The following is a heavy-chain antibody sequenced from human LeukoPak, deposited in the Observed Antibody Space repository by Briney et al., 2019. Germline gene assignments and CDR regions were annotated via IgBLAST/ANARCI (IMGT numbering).Heavy chain of an antibody. CDR3: ATHQATGAHSKFDY. CDR2: ILAGGTNT. J-gene: IGHJ4*02. Sequence: GGSLRLSCAASGFTFSNYAMTWVRQAPGKGLEWVSSILAGGTNTQYADSVRGRFTISRDNSKNTLYLQMNSLRAEDTALYHCATHQATGAHSKFDYWGQGTLDTVSS. V-gene: IGHV3-23*01. CDR1: GFTFSNYA. D-gene: IGHD7-27*01.